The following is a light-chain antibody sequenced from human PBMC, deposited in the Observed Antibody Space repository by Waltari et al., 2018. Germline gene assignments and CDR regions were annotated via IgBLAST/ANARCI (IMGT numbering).Light chain of an antibody. CDR2: GAT. CDR1: QNVINF. V-gene: IGKV3-11*01. Sequence: EVVLTQSPATLSLSPGERATLSGRASQNVINFLAWYQQKPGRAARLLIYGATQRATGIPARFSGSGSGTDFTLTISSLEPEDCAVYYCQQHRNWPIAFGQGTRLDIQ. J-gene: IGKJ5*01. CDR3: QQHRNWPIA.